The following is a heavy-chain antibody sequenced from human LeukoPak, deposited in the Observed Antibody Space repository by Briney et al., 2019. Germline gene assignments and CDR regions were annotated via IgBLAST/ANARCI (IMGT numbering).Heavy chain of an antibody. CDR2: IIPGNGNT. J-gene: IGHJ4*02. CDR3: ATRIEAVGS. Sequence: ASVKVSCKASGYTFISYAMHWVRQAPGQRLEWMGWIIPGNGNTKYSQKFQGRVTITRDTSASTAYMELSSLRSEDTAVYYCATRIEAVGSWGQGTLVTVSS. CDR1: GYTFISYA. V-gene: IGHV1-3*01. D-gene: IGHD6-13*01.